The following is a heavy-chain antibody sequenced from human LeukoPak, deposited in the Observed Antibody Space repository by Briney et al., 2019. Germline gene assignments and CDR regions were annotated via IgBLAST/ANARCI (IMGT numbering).Heavy chain of an antibody. CDR3: ARFYGDYKNWFDP. CDR1: GGSISSSSYY. J-gene: IGHJ5*02. V-gene: IGHV4-31*03. D-gene: IGHD4-17*01. CDR2: IYYSGRT. Sequence: SETLSLTCTVSGGSISSSSYYWSWIRQHPGKALEWIGYIYYSGRTYYNSSLKSRVTISVDTSKNQFSLKLSSVTAADTAVYYCARFYGDYKNWFDPWGQGTLVTVSS.